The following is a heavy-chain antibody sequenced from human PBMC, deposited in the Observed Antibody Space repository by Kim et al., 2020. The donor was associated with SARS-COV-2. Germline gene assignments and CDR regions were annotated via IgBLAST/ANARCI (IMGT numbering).Heavy chain of an antibody. CDR2: IYSDGST. J-gene: IGHJ5*02. V-gene: IGHV3-53*01. Sequence: GGSLRLSCAASGFGVSGDYMSWVRQAPGKGLEWVSVIYSDGSTYYADSVKGRFTISRDNFKNTVYLQMKSLRAEDTAVYYCARHDWFDPWGQGTLVTVSS. CDR3: ARHDWFDP. CDR1: GFGVSGDY.